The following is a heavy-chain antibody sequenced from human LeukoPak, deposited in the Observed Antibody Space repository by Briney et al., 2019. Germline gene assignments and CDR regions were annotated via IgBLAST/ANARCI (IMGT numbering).Heavy chain of an antibody. V-gene: IGHV3-30*02. J-gene: IGHJ6*02. Sequence: PGGSLRLSCAASGFTFSSYGMHWVRQAPGKGLEWVAFIRYDGSNKYYADSVKGRFTISRDNSKNTLYLQMNSLRAEDTAVYYCAKVSSGPRYYYYYGMDVWGQGTTVTVSS. CDR1: GFTFSSYG. CDR3: AKVSSGPRYYYYYGMDV. CDR2: IRYDGSNK. D-gene: IGHD1-26*01.